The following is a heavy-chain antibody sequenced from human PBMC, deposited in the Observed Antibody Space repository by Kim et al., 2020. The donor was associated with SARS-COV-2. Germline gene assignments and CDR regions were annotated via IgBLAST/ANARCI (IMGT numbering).Heavy chain of an antibody. D-gene: IGHD3-22*01. J-gene: IGHJ4*02. CDR3: ARVSSGYYYLDY. V-gene: IGHV5-51*01. Sequence: RSSPAYQGQVTISADTSISTAYLQWSSLKASDTAMYYCARVSSGYYYLDYWGQGTLVTVSS.